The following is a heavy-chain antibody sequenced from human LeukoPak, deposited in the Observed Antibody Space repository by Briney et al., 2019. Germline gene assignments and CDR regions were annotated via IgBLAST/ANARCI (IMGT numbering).Heavy chain of an antibody. V-gene: IGHV4-34*01. Sequence: SETLSLTCAVYGGSFSGYYWSWIRQPPGKGLEWIGEINHSGSTNYNPSLKSRVTISVDTSKNQFSLKLSSVTAADTAVYYCASGTSLTAFDIWGQGTMVTVSS. CDR2: INHSGST. CDR1: GGSFSGYY. CDR3: ASGTSLTAFDI. D-gene: IGHD4/OR15-4a*01. J-gene: IGHJ3*02.